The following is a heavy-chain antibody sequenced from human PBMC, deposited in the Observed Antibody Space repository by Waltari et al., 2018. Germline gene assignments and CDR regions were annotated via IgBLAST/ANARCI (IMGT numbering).Heavy chain of an antibody. CDR2: IWFDGTTT. V-gene: IGHV3-33*01. J-gene: IGHJ4*02. CDR1: GFDLDNYG. Sequence: QVQLVESGGGVVQPGRSLRLSCAAYGFDLDNYGMHWVRQAPGKGLEWVAIIWFDGTTTYYAESVKDRFTISRDSSRNTVYLQMNSLRAEDTAVYYCTRDDRSIAALQYWGQGTLVTVSS. D-gene: IGHD6-6*01. CDR3: TRDDRSIAALQY.